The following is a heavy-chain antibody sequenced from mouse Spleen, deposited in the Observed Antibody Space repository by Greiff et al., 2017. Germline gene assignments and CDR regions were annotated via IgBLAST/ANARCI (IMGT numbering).Heavy chain of an antibody. CDR1: GFSLTSYG. CDR2: IWSGGST. J-gene: IGHJ3*01. Sequence: QVQLKQSGPGLVQPSQSLSITCTVSGFSLTSYGVHWVRQSPGKGLEWLGVIWSGGSTDYNAAFISRLSISKDNSKSQVFFKMNSLQADDTAIYYCARNSYDGYYGSGFAYWGQGTLVTVSA. V-gene: IGHV2-2*01. CDR3: ARNSYDGYYGSGFAY. D-gene: IGHD2-3*01.